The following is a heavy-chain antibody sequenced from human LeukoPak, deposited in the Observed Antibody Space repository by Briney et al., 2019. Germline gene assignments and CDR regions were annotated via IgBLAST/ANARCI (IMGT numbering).Heavy chain of an antibody. CDR2: IRSKAYGGTT. J-gene: IGHJ2*01. Sequence: GGSLRLSCTASGFTFGDYAMSWVRQAPGKGLEWVGFIRSKAYGGTTEYAASVKGRFTISRDDSKSFAYLQMNSLKTEDTAVYYCTRDPVTTWTGIWYFDLWGRGTLVTVSS. V-gene: IGHV3-49*04. D-gene: IGHD4-17*01. CDR1: GFTFGDYA. CDR3: TRDPVTTWTGIWYFDL.